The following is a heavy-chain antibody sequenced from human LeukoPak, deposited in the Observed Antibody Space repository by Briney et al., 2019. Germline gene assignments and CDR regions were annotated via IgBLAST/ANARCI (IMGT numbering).Heavy chain of an antibody. Sequence: ASVKVSCKASGYTFTSYGISWVRQAPGQGLEWMGWISAYNGNTNYAQKLQGRVTMTTDTSTSTAYMELRSLRSDDTAVYYCARTSITIFGVVIPFFDYWGQGTVVTVSS. J-gene: IGHJ4*02. CDR1: GYTFTSYG. V-gene: IGHV1-18*01. CDR2: ISAYNGNT. D-gene: IGHD3-3*01. CDR3: ARTSITIFGVVIPFFDY.